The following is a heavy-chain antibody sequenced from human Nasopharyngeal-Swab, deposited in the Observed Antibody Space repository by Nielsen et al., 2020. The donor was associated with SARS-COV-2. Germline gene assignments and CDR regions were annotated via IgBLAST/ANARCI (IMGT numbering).Heavy chain of an antibody. CDR1: GGSISSSSYY. CDR2: IYSSGST. Sequence: SETLSLTCTVSGGSISSSSYYWGWIRQPPGKGLEWIGSIYSSGSTYYNPSLKSRVTISVDTSKNQFSLKLSSVTAADTAVYYCARERGRGGIWNYYYYYMDVWGKGTTVTVSS. D-gene: IGHD3-10*01. CDR3: ARERGRGGIWNYYYYYMDV. J-gene: IGHJ6*03. V-gene: IGHV4-39*07.